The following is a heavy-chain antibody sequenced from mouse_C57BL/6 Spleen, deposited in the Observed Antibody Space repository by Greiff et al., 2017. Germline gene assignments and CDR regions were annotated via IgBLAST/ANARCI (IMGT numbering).Heavy chain of an antibody. J-gene: IGHJ3*01. V-gene: IGHV8-12*01. CDR1: GFSLSTSGMG. D-gene: IGHD2-3*01. CDR2: IYWDDDK. Sequence: QVTLKVSGPGILQSSQTLSLTCSFSGFSLSTSGMGVSWIRQPSGKGLEWLAHIYWDDDKRYNPSLKSRLTISKDTSRNQVFLKITSVDTADTATHYCARFYEGYYAFAYCGARTLGTVSA. CDR3: ARFYEGYYAFAY.